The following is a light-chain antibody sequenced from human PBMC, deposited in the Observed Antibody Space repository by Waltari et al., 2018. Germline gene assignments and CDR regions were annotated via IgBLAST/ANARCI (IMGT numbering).Light chain of an antibody. Sequence: DIQMTQSPSTLSASVGDRVTITCRASQSISDWLAWYQQKPGKAPKLLIYRASSLESGVPSRFSGSVSGTEFTLTIGSLQPDDFAIYYCQQYNSWGGSSFGPGTKVEFK. V-gene: IGKV1-5*03. CDR1: QSISDW. J-gene: IGKJ3*01. CDR3: QQYNSWGGSS. CDR2: RAS.